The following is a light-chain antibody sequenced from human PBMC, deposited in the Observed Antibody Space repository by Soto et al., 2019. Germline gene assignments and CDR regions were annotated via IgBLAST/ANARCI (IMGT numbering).Light chain of an antibody. J-gene: IGKJ2*01. CDR1: QSVRSSY. V-gene: IGKV3-20*01. CDR3: QQYGSSPYT. CDR2: GAS. Sequence: EIVLTQSPGTLSLSPGERATLSCRASQSVRSSYLAWYQQIPGQAPRLLIYGASSRATGIPDRFSGSGSGTDFTLTISRLEPEDFAVYYCQQYGSSPYTFGQGTKLEIK.